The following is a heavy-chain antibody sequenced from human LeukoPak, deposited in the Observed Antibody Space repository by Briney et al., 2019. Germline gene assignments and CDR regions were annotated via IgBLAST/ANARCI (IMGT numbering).Heavy chain of an antibody. Sequence: SQTLSLTCTVSGGSISSGGYYWSWIRQPPGKGLEWIGEINHSGSTNYNPSLKSRVTISVDTSKNQFSLKLSSVTAADTAVYYCARGYSSSSEDYFDYWGQGTLVTVSS. CDR1: GGSISSGGYY. CDR2: INHSGST. J-gene: IGHJ4*02. D-gene: IGHD6-13*01. CDR3: ARGYSSSSEDYFDY. V-gene: IGHV4-30-2*01.